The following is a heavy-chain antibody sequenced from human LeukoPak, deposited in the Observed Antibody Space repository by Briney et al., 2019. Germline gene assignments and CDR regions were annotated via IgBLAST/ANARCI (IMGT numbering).Heavy chain of an antibody. D-gene: IGHD6-13*01. J-gene: IGHJ4*02. Sequence: GGSLRLSCAASGFTFSSYEMNWVRQAPGKGLEWVSYISSSGSTIYYADSVKGRFTISRDNAKNSLYLQTNSLRAEDTAVYYCARGTAAGMTLHDYWGQGTLVTVSS. CDR1: GFTFSSYE. CDR2: ISSSGSTI. V-gene: IGHV3-48*03. CDR3: ARGTAAGMTLHDY.